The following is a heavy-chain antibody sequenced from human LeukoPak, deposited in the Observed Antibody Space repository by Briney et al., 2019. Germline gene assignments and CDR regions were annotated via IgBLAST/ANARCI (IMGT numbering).Heavy chain of an antibody. J-gene: IGHJ6*03. D-gene: IGHD2-2*01. Sequence: GESLKISCAASGFTFSSYSMNWVRQAPGKGLEWVSSISSSSSYIYYADSVKGRFTISRDNAKNSLYLQMNSLRAEDTAVYYCASSHLGYCSSTSCYRGLGYYYYYMDVWGKGTTVTVSS. CDR2: ISSSSSYI. V-gene: IGHV3-21*01. CDR3: ASSHLGYCSSTSCYRGLGYYYYYMDV. CDR1: GFTFSSYS.